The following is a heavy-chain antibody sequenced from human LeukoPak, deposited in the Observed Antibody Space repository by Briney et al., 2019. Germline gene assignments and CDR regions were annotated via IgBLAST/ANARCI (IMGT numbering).Heavy chain of an antibody. J-gene: IGHJ4*02. CDR1: GGXFSRYA. V-gene: IGHV1-69*01. CDR3: ARDRPYTGGWRGFDY. D-gene: IGHD6-19*01. CDR2: IIPMFGIA. Sequence: SVKVSCKASGGXFSRYAMSWVRQAPGQGLEWMGGIIPMFGIANYAQKFQGRVTITADESTSTAYMELSSLRSEDTAVYYCARDRPYTGGWRGFDYWGQGTLVTVSS.